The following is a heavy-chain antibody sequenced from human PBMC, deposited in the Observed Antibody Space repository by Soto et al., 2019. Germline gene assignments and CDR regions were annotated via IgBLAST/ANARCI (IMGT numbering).Heavy chain of an antibody. CDR1: GGSFSGYY. CDR3: ARGQDSVVVVAAGFDY. CDR2: INHSGST. J-gene: IGHJ4*02. V-gene: IGHV4-34*01. D-gene: IGHD2-15*01. Sequence: QVQLQQWGAGLLKPSETLSLTCAVYGGSFSGYYWSWLRQPPGKGLGWIGEINHSGSTDYNPSLKSLVTIPVDTSQNRFSLKPSSVTAADTAVYYCARGQDSVVVVAAGFDYWGQGTLVTVSS.